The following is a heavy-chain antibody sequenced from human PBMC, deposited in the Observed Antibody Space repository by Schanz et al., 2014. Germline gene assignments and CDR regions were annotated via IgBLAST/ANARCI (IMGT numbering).Heavy chain of an antibody. Sequence: QVQLVQSGAEVKKPGASVEVSCKASGYTFTSYGINWVRQAPGQGLEWMGKIIPVLNIATYAQRFQGRVSITADTSTNTAYMELSSLTSEDTAVHYCARGRGFYDYWGQGTLVTVSS. D-gene: IGHD3-10*01. CDR2: IIPVLNIA. V-gene: IGHV1-69*04. CDR3: ARGRGFYDY. CDR1: GYTFTSYG. J-gene: IGHJ4*02.